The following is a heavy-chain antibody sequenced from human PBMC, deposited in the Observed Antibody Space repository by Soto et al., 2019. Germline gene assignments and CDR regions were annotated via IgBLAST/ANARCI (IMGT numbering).Heavy chain of an antibody. J-gene: IGHJ4*02. V-gene: IGHV1-3*04. CDR3: ARFRSLGYNFFDY. CDR1: GDTFTTYA. CDR2: ISIGNGYT. Sequence: ASVKVSCKTSGDTFTTYAIHWVRQAPGQRLEWLGWISIGNGYTKYSAKFQDRVTITWDTSATTAYIQLSSLISENTAVFYCARFRSLGYNFFDYWGQGTLVTVSS. D-gene: IGHD3-16*02.